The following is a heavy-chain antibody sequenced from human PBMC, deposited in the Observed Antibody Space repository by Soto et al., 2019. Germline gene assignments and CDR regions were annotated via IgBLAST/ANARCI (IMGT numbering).Heavy chain of an antibody. CDR2: INAGNGNT. CDR1: GYTFTSYA. Sequence: GASVKVSCKASGYTFTSYAMHWVRQAPGQRLEWMGWINAGNGNTKYSQKFQGRVTITRDTSASTAYMELSSLRSEDTAVYYCARDFFRTGSGWPQDGYIYYWGQGTLVTVSS. J-gene: IGHJ4*02. D-gene: IGHD6-19*01. CDR3: ARDFFRTGSGWPQDGYIYY. V-gene: IGHV1-3*01.